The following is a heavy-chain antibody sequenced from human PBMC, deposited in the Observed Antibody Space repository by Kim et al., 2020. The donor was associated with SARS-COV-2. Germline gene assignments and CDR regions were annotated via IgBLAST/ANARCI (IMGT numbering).Heavy chain of an antibody. V-gene: IGHV3-23*01. J-gene: IGHJ6*02. CDR3: AKEVVVSWYYGMDV. Sequence: ADSVKGRFTISRDNSKNTLYLQMNSLRAEDTAVYYCAKEVVVSWYYGMDVWGQGTTVTVSS. D-gene: IGHD2-15*01.